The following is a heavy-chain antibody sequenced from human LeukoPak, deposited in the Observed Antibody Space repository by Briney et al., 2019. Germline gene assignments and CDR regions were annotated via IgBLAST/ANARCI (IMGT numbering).Heavy chain of an antibody. J-gene: IGHJ5*02. V-gene: IGHV4-61*02. CDR3: AREETFGEFSHWFDP. Sequence: PSETLSLTCTVSGGSISSGSYYWSWIRQPAGKGLEWIGRIYTSGSTNYNPSLKSRVTISVDTSKNQFSLKLSSVTAADTAVYYCAREETFGEFSHWFDPWGQGTLVTVSS. CDR1: GGSISSGSYY. D-gene: IGHD3-10*01. CDR2: IYTSGST.